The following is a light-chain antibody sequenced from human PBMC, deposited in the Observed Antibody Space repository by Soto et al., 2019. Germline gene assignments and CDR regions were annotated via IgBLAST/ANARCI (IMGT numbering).Light chain of an antibody. V-gene: IGLV2-14*01. Sequence: QSALTQPASVSGSPGQSITISCTGTSSDVGGYNYVSWYQQHPGKAPKLMIYDVSTRPSGVSNRFSGYKSGNTASLTISGLQAEEEADYYCSSDTSSILFGGGTKVTVL. CDR3: SSDTSSIL. J-gene: IGLJ2*01. CDR2: DVS. CDR1: SSDVGGYNY.